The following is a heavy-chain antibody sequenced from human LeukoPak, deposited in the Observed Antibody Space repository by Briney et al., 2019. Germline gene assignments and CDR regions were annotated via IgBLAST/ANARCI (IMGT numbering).Heavy chain of an antibody. CDR3: AKRGQYFGDIGTYYYYYMDV. J-gene: IGHJ6*03. V-gene: IGHV3-30*02. D-gene: IGHD3-10*01. CDR1: GFTFCSYG. CDR2: IRYDGSNK. Sequence: GGSLRLSCAASGFTFCSYGMHWVRRAPGKGLEWVAFIRYDGSNKCYADSVKGRFTISRDNSKNTLYLQMNSLRAEDTAVYYCAKRGQYFGDIGTYYYYYMDVWGKGTTVTISS.